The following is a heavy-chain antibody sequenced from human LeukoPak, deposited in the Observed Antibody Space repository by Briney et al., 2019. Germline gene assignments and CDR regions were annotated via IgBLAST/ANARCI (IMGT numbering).Heavy chain of an antibody. Sequence: PGGSLRLSCAASGFTFSSYSMNWVRQAPGKGLEWVSSISSSSSYIYYADSVKGRFTISRDNAKNSLYLQMNSLRAEDTAVYYCARDGAPQQLVIHWGQGTLVTVSS. CDR3: ARDGAPQQLVIH. CDR2: ISSSSSYI. J-gene: IGHJ4*02. V-gene: IGHV3-21*01. CDR1: GFTFSSYS. D-gene: IGHD6-13*01.